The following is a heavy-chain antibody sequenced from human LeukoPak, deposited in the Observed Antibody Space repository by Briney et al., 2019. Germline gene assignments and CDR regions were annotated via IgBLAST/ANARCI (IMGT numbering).Heavy chain of an antibody. D-gene: IGHD1-20*01. Sequence: SETLSLTCALYGGSFSGYYRSCVRQPPGKGLEWSGGINHSGSANYNPSLNQRVTISVDTSKNQLCLKLSAVTGADTAGYYCARKFNCRYFDLWGRGTLVTVSS. CDR2: INHSGSA. CDR3: ARKFNCRYFDL. V-gene: IGHV4-34*01. J-gene: IGHJ2*01. CDR1: GGSFSGYY.